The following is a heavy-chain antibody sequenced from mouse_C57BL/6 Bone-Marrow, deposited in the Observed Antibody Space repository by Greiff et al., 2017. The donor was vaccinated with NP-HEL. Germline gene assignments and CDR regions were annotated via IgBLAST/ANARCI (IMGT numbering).Heavy chain of an antibody. D-gene: IGHD2-5*01. CDR2: IRLTSDHYAT. CDR1: GFTFRNYW. CDR3: TDYSNSWFAD. V-gene: IGHV6-3*01. Sequence: EVKLVESGGGLVQPGGSMTLSCVASGFTFRNYWMNWVRQSPEKGLEWVAQIRLTSDHYATHYAESVKEKFTISRDYSKSSVYLQMNNLRAEDTGMYYCTDYSNSWFADWGKGTLVTGSA. J-gene: IGHJ3*01.